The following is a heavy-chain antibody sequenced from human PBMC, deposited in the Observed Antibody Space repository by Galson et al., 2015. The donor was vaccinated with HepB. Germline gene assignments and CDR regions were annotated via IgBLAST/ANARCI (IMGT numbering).Heavy chain of an antibody. CDR1: GGSFSGYY. V-gene: IGHV4-34*01. Sequence: ETLSLTCAVYGGSFSGYYWSWIRQPPGKGLEWIGEINRSGSTNYNPSLKSRVTISVDTSKNQFSLKLSSVTAADTAVYYCARGWEYCSGGSRTPQDGMDVWGQGTTVTVSS. CDR3: ARGWEYCSGGSRTPQDGMDV. J-gene: IGHJ6*02. D-gene: IGHD2-15*01. CDR2: INRSGST.